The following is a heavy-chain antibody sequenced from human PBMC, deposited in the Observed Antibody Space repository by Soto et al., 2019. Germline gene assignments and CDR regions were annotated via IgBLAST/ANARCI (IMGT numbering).Heavy chain of an antibody. V-gene: IGHV4-39*01. Sequence: PSETLSLTCTVSGGSISSSSYYWGWIRQPPGKGLEWIGSIYYSGSTYYNPSLKSRVTISVDTSKNQFSLKLSSVTAADTAVYYCARVTNGNYYDSSGYSTLFDYWGQGTLVTVSS. CDR1: GGSISSSSYY. CDR3: ARVTNGNYYDSSGYSTLFDY. J-gene: IGHJ4*02. D-gene: IGHD3-22*01. CDR2: IYYSGST.